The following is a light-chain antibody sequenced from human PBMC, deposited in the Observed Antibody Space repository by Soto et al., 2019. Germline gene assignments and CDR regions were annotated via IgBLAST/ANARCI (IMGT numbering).Light chain of an antibody. J-gene: IGKJ4*01. Sequence: EIVMTQSPATLSVSPGERATLSCRASQSVSSNLAWYQQKPGHAPSLLIYDISARATGIPTRFSGSGSGTEFTLTISSLQSEDFAVYYCQQYNDWSLTFGGGTKVEIK. CDR2: DIS. V-gene: IGKV3D-15*01. CDR1: QSVSSN. CDR3: QQYNDWSLT.